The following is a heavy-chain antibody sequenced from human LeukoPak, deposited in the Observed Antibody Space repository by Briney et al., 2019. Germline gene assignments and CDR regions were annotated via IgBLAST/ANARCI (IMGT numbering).Heavy chain of an antibody. CDR1: GGSISSGGYY. CDR3: ARGYYYDSSPPDY. J-gene: IGHJ4*02. V-gene: IGHV4-30-2*01. D-gene: IGHD3-22*01. Sequence: PSETLSLTCTVSGGSISSGGYYWSWIRQPPGKGLEWIGYIYHSGSTYYNPSLKSRVTISVDTSKNQFSLKLSSVTAADTAVYYCARGYYYDSSPPDYWGQGTLVTVSS. CDR2: IYHSGST.